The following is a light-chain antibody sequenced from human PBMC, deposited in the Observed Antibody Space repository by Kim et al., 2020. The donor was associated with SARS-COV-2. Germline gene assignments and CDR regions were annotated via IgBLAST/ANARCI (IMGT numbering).Light chain of an antibody. CDR1: RSIGGL. V-gene: IGKV1-5*03. J-gene: IGKJ1*01. Sequence: DIQMTQSPSSLSASVGDRVTITCRASRSIGGLLAWYQQKPGNAPKLLIYEASTLKSGVPSRFSDSGSETEFTLTTSSLQPDDFATYYCQQYRSYPWTFGQGTKVDIK. CDR2: EAS. CDR3: QQYRSYPWT.